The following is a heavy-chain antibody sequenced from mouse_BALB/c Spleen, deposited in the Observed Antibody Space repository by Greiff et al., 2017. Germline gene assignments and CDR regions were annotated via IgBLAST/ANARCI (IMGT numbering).Heavy chain of an antibody. D-gene: IGHD1-1*01. CDR2: ISYSGST. CDR3: ARCYYGSSYYFDY. V-gene: IGHV3-2*02. CDR1: GYSITSDYA. Sequence: EVQLVESGPGLVKPSQSLSLTCTVTGYSITSDYAWNWIRQFPGNKLEWMGYISYSGSTSYNPSLKSRISITRDTSKNQFFLQLNSVTTEDTATYYCARCYYGSSYYFDYWGQGTTLTVSS. J-gene: IGHJ2*01.